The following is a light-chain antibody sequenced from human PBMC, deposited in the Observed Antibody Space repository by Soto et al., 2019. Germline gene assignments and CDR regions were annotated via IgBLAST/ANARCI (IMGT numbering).Light chain of an antibody. CDR3: HPYGRYCS. CDR2: DVS. CDR1: QTISNW. V-gene: IGKV1-5*01. Sequence: DIQRTQSPTKRAAYVGGVVNSSFRFSQTISNWLAWYQQKPGKAPKLLIYDVSNLESGVPSRFSGGGSGTEFTLSISILQPDDSATYYCHPYGRYCSFGGGTKLDIK. J-gene: IGKJ4*01.